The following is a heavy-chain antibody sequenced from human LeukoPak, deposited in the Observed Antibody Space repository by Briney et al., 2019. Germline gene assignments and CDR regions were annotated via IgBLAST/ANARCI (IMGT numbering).Heavy chain of an antibody. CDR3: ARAPYYYDGDGYYYPETAY. V-gene: IGHV4-34*01. CDR2: INHDGSA. D-gene: IGHD3-22*01. CDR1: GGSFNAYL. J-gene: IGHJ4*02. Sequence: PSETLSLTCAVYGGSFNAYLWTWIRQFPGKGLEWVREINHDGSATYNPSLKSRVTISIDASKNQFSLKLTAVTAADTAVYFCARAPYYYDGDGYYYPETAYWGQGTLVAVSS.